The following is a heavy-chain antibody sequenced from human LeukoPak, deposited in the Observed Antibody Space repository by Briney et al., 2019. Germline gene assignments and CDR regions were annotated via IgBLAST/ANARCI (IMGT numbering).Heavy chain of an antibody. CDR1: GFTVSARY. CDR3: ARSWDERLNFDY. D-gene: IGHD1-1*01. V-gene: IGHV3-66*02. J-gene: IGHJ4*02. Sequence: GGSLRLSCAASGFTVSARYMNWVRQAPGKGLEWLSVIHSGGTTDYTDSVRGRFTISRDNSKNILYLQMNSLTTEDTAVYYCARSWDERLNFDYWAREPWSPSP. CDR2: IHSGGTT.